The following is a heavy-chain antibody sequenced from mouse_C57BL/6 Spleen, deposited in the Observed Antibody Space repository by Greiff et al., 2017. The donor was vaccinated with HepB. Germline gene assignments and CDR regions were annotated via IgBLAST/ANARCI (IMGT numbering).Heavy chain of an antibody. CDR1: GFTFSDYG. Sequence: EVHLVESGGGLVKPGGSLKLSCAASGFTFSDYGMHWVRQAPEKGLEWVAYISSGSSTIYYADTVKGRFTISRDNAKNTLFLQMTSLRSEDTAMYYCARRWLLPSYAMDYWGQGTSVTVSS. CDR3: ARRWLLPSYAMDY. J-gene: IGHJ4*01. D-gene: IGHD2-3*01. V-gene: IGHV5-17*01. CDR2: ISSGSSTI.